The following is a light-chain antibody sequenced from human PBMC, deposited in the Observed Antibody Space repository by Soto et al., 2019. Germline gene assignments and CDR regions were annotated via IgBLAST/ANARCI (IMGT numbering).Light chain of an antibody. V-gene: IGKV4-1*01. CDR3: HPYYSTPWT. Sequence: DIVMTQSPDSLALPLGELATINCKCRQSFVYSSNNKNYLAWYQQKPGQPPKMLIYWEYTRESGVNDRFSGSGYGKDFTLTISSLQAEDVAVYYCHPYYSTPWTFGPGTKVEIK. CDR2: WEY. J-gene: IGKJ1*01. CDR1: QSFVYSSNNKNY.